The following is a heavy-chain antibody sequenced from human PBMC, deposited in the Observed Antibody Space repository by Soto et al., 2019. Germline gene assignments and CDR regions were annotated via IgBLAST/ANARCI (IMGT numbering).Heavy chain of an antibody. J-gene: IGHJ5*02. V-gene: IGHV1-69*13. CDR3: AIGFYYDILTGYYLNWFDP. CDR2: IIPIFGTA. Sequence: SVKVSCKASGGTFSSYAISWVRQAPGQGLEWMGGIIPIFGTANYEQKFQGRVTITADESTSTAYMELSSLRSEDTAVYYCAIGFYYDILTGYYLNWFDPWGQGTLVTVSS. D-gene: IGHD3-9*01. CDR1: GGTFSSYA.